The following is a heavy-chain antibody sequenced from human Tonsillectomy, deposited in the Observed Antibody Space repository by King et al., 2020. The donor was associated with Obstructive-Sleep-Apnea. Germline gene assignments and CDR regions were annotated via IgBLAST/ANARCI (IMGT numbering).Heavy chain of an antibody. Sequence: VQLVESGGGLVQPGGSLRLSCAASGFTFSNYWMYWVRQGPGKGLVWVSRINSDGSSTIYADSVKGRFTISRDNAKNTLYLQMNSLRAEDTAVYYCARDCDRYSSGHDAFDIWGQGTMVTVSS. D-gene: IGHD5-18*01. CDR2: INSDGSST. CDR1: GFTFSNYW. V-gene: IGHV3-74*01. CDR3: ARDCDRYSSGHDAFDI. J-gene: IGHJ3*02.